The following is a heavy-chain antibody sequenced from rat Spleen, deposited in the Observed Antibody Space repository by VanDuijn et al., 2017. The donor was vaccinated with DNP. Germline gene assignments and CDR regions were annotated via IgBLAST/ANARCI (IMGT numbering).Heavy chain of an antibody. CDR3: ARDDYYYSSYRAMDA. J-gene: IGHJ4*01. D-gene: IGHD1-2*01. Sequence: EVQLVESGGDLVQPGRSLKLSCVASGFTFNNYWMTWIRQVPGKGLEWVASITSSGGSTYYPDSVKGRFTISRDNAKNTLYLQMNSLRSEDTATYYCARDDYYYSSYRAMDAWGQGTSVTVSS. CDR2: ITSSGGST. V-gene: IGHV5-31*01. CDR1: GFTFNNYW.